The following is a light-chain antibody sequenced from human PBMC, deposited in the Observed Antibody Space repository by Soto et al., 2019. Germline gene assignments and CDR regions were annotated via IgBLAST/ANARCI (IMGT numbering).Light chain of an antibody. CDR1: QSVSSK. CDR2: GAS. J-gene: IGKJ4*01. Sequence: EIVMTQSPATLSVSVGERVTLSCRASQSVSSKLAWYQKKPGQAPRLLIYGASTRATGIPARFSGSESGTEFTLTISSLQSEDFAVYYCQQYNDWPPQLTFGGGTKVEIK. V-gene: IGKV3-15*01. CDR3: QQYNDWPPQLT.